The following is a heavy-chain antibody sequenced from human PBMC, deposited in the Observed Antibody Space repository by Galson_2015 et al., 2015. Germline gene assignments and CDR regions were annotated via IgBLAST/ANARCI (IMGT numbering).Heavy chain of an antibody. Sequence: SLRLSCAASGFTFGSYGMHWVRQAPGKGLEWVAVIWYDGSSKYYADSVKGRFTVSRDTSKNTLYLQMNSLRAEDTAVYYCARGGSTLTAAFDYWGQGTLVPVSS. D-gene: IGHD7-27*01. CDR2: IWYDGSSK. CDR3: ARGGSTLTAAFDY. J-gene: IGHJ4*02. CDR1: GFTFGSYG. V-gene: IGHV3-33*01.